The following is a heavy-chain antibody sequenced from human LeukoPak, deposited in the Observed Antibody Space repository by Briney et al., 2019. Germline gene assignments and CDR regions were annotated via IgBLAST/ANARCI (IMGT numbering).Heavy chain of an antibody. J-gene: IGHJ5*02. CDR3: ALRGLVRRFDP. D-gene: IGHD2-2*01. CDR1: GGSISSSSSY. CDR2: IYTSGST. Sequence: PSETLSLTCTVSGGSISSSSSYCNWIRQPAGKGLEWIGRIYTSGSTNYNPSLKSRVTISVDTSKNQFSLKLSSVTAADTAVYYCALRGLVRRFDPWGQGTLVTVSS. V-gene: IGHV4-61*02.